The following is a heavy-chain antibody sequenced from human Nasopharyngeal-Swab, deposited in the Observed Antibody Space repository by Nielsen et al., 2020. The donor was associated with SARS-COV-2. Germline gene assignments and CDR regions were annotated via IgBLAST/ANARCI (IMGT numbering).Heavy chain of an antibody. CDR3: ARRRGGSGPHYSVMDV. V-gene: IGHV5-51*01. J-gene: IGHJ6*02. CDR1: GYSFTSYW. Sequence: GGSLRLSCKGSGYSFTSYWIGWVRQMPGKGLEWMGIIYPGDSDTRYSPSFQGQVTISADKSISTAYLQWSSLKASDTAMYYCARRRGGSGPHYSVMDVWGQGTTVTVSS. CDR2: IYPGDSDT. D-gene: IGHD3-10*01.